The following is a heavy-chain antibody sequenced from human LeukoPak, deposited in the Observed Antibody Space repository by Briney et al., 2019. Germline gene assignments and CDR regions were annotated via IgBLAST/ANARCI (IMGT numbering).Heavy chain of an antibody. V-gene: IGHV3-53*01. D-gene: IGHD1-26*01. Sequence: GGSLRLSCAASGFTVSSNYMSWVRQAPGKGLEWVSLIYSGGSTYYADSVKGRFTISRDNSKNTLYLQMNSLRAEDTAIYYCAKKSESGSYYGTNFDYWGQGTLVTVSS. J-gene: IGHJ4*02. CDR3: AKKSESGSYYGTNFDY. CDR2: IYSGGST. CDR1: GFTVSSNY.